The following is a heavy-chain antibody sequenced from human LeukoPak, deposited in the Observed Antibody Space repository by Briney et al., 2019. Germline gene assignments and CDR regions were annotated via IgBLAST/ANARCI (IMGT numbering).Heavy chain of an antibody. V-gene: IGHV4-59*01. CDR2: IYYSGST. D-gene: IGHD3-10*01. CDR3: ARDSALSNYFDY. J-gene: IGHJ4*02. Sequence: SETLSLTCAVYGGSFSGYYRSWIRQPPGKGLEWIGYIYYSGSTNYNPTLKSRVTISVDTSKNQFSLKLSSVTAADTAVYYCARDSALSNYFDYWGQGTLVTVSS. CDR1: GGSFSGYY.